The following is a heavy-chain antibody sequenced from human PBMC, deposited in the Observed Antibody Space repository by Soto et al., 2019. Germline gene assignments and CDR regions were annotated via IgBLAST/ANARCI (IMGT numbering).Heavy chain of an antibody. CDR2: IWDDGGNK. Sequence: QAQLEESGGGVVQPGTSLRLSCSASSFSFRSSGMHWVRQPPGKGLEWVAAIWDDGGNKYYADSVRGRFTISRDNSKNTLFLQMNSLRAEDTALYYCARSSGSYFAAFYDTWGQGTLVSVSS. CDR3: ARSSGSYFAAFYDT. J-gene: IGHJ4*02. CDR1: SFSFRSSG. V-gene: IGHV3-33*01. D-gene: IGHD1-26*01.